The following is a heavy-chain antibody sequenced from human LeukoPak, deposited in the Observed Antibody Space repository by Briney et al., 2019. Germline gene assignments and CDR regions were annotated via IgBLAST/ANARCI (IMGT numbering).Heavy chain of an antibody. Sequence: ASVKVSCKASGYTFTGYYMHWVRQAPGQGLEWMGWINPNSGGTNYAQKFQGRVTMTRDTSISTAYMELSRLRFDDTAVYYCARDANDFWSGYYPYYFDYWGQGTLVTVSS. D-gene: IGHD3-3*01. CDR2: INPNSGGT. CDR1: GYTFTGYY. V-gene: IGHV1-2*02. CDR3: ARDANDFWSGYYPYYFDY. J-gene: IGHJ4*02.